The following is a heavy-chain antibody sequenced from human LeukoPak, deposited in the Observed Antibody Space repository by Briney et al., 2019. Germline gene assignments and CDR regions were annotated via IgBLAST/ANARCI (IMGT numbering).Heavy chain of an antibody. CDR1: GFTFSSYS. D-gene: IGHD3-10*01. CDR2: ISSSGSTI. Sequence: PGGSLRLSCAASGFTFSSYSMNWVRQAPGKGLEWVSNISSSGSTIYYADSVKGRFTISRDNAKNSLYLQMNSLRAEDTAVYYCARDIADGSGSYYYYYYYMDVWGKGTTVTISS. V-gene: IGHV3-48*04. CDR3: ARDIADGSGSYYYYYYYMDV. J-gene: IGHJ6*03.